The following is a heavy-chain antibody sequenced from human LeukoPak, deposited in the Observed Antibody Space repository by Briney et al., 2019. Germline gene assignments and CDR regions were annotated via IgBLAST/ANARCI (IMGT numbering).Heavy chain of an antibody. D-gene: IGHD1-14*01. CDR2: IKSKSDGGTA. Sequence: PGGSLRLSCAVSGFTFSSAWMNWVRQAPGKGLEWVGRIKSKSDGGTADYAAPVKGRITISRDDSKNTLYLQMHSLKSEDTAVYYCTTVNPFLGDGFDVWGQGTMVTVST. CDR1: GFTFSSAW. J-gene: IGHJ3*01. V-gene: IGHV3-15*01. CDR3: TTVNPFLGDGFDV.